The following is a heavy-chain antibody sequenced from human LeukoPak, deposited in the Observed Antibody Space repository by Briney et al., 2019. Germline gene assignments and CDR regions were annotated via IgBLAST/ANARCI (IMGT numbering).Heavy chain of an antibody. D-gene: IGHD6-19*01. V-gene: IGHV4-59*01. Sequence: PSETLSLTCTVSGGSISSYYWSWVRQPPGKGLEWIGYISYSGSTNCHPARKGGVTISVATSKHQFSVKLSSVTAADTAVYYCARFPTTGYSSGWYLKMIASALGYMDVWGQGTTVTVSS. CDR1: GGSISSYY. CDR2: ISYSGST. CDR3: ARFPTTGYSSGWYLKMIASALGYMDV. J-gene: IGHJ6*01.